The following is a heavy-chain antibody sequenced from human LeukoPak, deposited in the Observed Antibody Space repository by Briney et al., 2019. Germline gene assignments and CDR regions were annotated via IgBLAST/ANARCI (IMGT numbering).Heavy chain of an antibody. D-gene: IGHD6-13*01. V-gene: IGHV4-39*01. CDR2: MSYTWNT. Sequence: RTSETLSLTCTVSGGSISSNNYYWGWIRQPPGKGLEWLGSMSYTWNTYNNPSLKSRVTISVDTSKNQFSLRLSSVTAADTAVNFCTRGPQGSSTWYPIWGQGTMVTVSS. CDR1: GGSISSNNYY. CDR3: TRGPQGSSTWYPI. J-gene: IGHJ3*02.